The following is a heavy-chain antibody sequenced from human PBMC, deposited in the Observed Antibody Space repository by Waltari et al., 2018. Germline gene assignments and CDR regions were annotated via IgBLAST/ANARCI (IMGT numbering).Heavy chain of an antibody. V-gene: IGHV4-34*01. D-gene: IGHD2-2*01. J-gene: IGHJ4*02. CDR1: GGSFSGYY. CDR2: INHSGST. Sequence: QVQLQQWGAGLLKPSETLSLTCAVYGGSFSGYYWSWIRQPPGKGLEWIGEINHSGSTNYNPSLKSRVTISVDTSKNQFSLKLSSVTAADTAVYYCARGRRLGYCSSTSCYLFDYWGQGTLVTVSS. CDR3: ARGRRLGYCSSTSCYLFDY.